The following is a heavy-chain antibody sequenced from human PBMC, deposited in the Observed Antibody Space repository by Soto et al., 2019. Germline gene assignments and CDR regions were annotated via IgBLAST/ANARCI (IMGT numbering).Heavy chain of an antibody. V-gene: IGHV3-23*01. CDR1: GCNFRRYA. Sequence: GGSQRLSSTSSGCNFRRYAMSWVRQAPGKGLEWVSVISASGGSADYADSVKGRFTISRDNSKNTLYLQMNSLRAEDTAVYYCAKDARSGWNFDYWGQGTLVTVSS. D-gene: IGHD6-19*01. CDR3: AKDARSGWNFDY. J-gene: IGHJ4*02. CDR2: ISASGGSA.